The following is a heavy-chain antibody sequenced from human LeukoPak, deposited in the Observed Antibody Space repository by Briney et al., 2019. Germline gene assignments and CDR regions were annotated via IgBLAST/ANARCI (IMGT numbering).Heavy chain of an antibody. CDR2: TNRDGSST. CDR1: GFTFSSYW. Sequence: PGRSLRLSCAASGFTFSSYWMHWVRQAPGKGPVWVARTNRDGSSTAYADSVKGRFTISKDNAKNTLYLLMNSLRAEDTAVYYCARDSVEWYIFDYWGQGTLVTVSS. D-gene: IGHD3-3*01. J-gene: IGHJ4*02. CDR3: ARDSVEWYIFDY. V-gene: IGHV3-74*01.